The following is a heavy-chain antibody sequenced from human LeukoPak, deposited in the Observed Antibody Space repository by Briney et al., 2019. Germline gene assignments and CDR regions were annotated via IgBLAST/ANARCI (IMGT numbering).Heavy chain of an antibody. CDR3: ARGLGSAFDI. D-gene: IGHD2-15*01. Sequence: SETLSLTCTVSSRSISSYYRSWIRQPAGKGLEWIGRIYSSGGTNYNPSLKSRVTMSVDMSKNQFSLKLSSVTAADTAVYYCARGLGSAFDIWGQGTMVTVSS. CDR2: IYSSGGT. J-gene: IGHJ3*02. V-gene: IGHV4-4*07. CDR1: SRSISSYY.